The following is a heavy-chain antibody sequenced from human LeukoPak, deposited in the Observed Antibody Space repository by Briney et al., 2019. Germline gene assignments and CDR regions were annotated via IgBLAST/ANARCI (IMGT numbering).Heavy chain of an antibody. Sequence: PGGSLRLSCAASGFSFSSYGMHWVRQAPGKGLEWVTFIGIDGSIKYYTDSVKGRFTISRDTPKNTLYLQMNSLRADDTAVYYCARDPGGSDYWGQGTLVTVSS. V-gene: IGHV3-30*02. J-gene: IGHJ4*02. D-gene: IGHD3-16*01. CDR2: IGIDGSIK. CDR1: GFSFSSYG. CDR3: ARDPGGSDY.